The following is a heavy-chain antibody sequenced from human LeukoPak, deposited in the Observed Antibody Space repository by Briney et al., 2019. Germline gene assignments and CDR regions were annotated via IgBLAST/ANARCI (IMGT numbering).Heavy chain of an antibody. V-gene: IGHV3-23*01. CDR1: GFSISTYA. CDR3: AKRGVVIRVILVGFHKEAYYFDS. J-gene: IGHJ4*02. Sequence: GGSLRLSCAVSGFSISTYAMSWVRQAPGKGLEWVSTVNDGGDRTFYAVSVKGRFTISRDNPKNTLYLQMNSLRAEDTAVYFCAKRGVVIRVILVGFHKEAYYFDSWGQGALVTVSS. D-gene: IGHD3-22*01. CDR2: VNDGGDRT.